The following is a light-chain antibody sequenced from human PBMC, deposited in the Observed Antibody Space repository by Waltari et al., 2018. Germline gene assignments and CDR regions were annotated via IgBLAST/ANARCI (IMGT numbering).Light chain of an antibody. CDR1: QSISRN. V-gene: IGKV3-15*01. J-gene: IGKJ4*01. CDR3: QQFDKWPLT. CDR2: GAS. Sequence: DIVMTQSPATLSVSPGERATLSCRASQSISRNLAWYQQRPGQAPRLLIYGASPRATGFPARFSGSGSGTEFTLTISSLQSEDFAVYYCQQFDKWPLTFGGGTKVEFK.